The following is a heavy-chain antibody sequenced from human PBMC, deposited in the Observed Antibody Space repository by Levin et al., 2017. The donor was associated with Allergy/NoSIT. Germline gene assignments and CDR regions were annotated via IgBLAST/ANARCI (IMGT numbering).Heavy chain of an antibody. Sequence: MASETLSLTCTVSGGSISSYYWSWIRQPPGKGLEWIGYISYSGSTKYNPSLKSRVTLSVDTSKNQFSLKLSSVTPADTAVYYCARDIWFGSYWGNWFDPWGQGTLVTVSS. V-gene: IGHV4-59*01. CDR2: ISYSGST. D-gene: IGHD3-10*01. CDR3: ARDIWFGSYWGNWFDP. J-gene: IGHJ5*02. CDR1: GGSISSYY.